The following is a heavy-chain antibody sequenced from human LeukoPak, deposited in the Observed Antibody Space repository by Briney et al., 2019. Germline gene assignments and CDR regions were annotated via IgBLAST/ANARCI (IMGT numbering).Heavy chain of an antibody. CDR1: GGSSSSYY. D-gene: IGHD6-13*01. CDR3: ARDREGGQQLGPLNWFDP. J-gene: IGHJ5*02. V-gene: IGHV4-4*07. Sequence: SETLSLTCTVSGGSSSSYYWSWIRQPAGKGLEWIGRIYTSGSTNYNPSLKSRVTMSVDTSKNQFSLKLSSVTAADTAVYYCARDREGGQQLGPLNWFDPWGQGTLVTVSS. CDR2: IYTSGST.